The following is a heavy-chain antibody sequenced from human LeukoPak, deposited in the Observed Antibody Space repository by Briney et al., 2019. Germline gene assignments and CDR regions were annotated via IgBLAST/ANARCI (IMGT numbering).Heavy chain of an antibody. D-gene: IGHD3-10*01. CDR2: ISYDGSNK. CDR1: GFTFSSYA. CDR3: ARASGYGSGRYRNTNLDY. J-gene: IGHJ4*02. Sequence: PGRSLRLSCAASGFTFSSYAMHWVRQAPGKGLEWVAVISYDGSNKYYADSVKGRFTISRDNSKNTLYLQMNSLRPEDAAVYYCARASGYGSGRYRNTNLDYWGQGTLVTVSS. V-gene: IGHV3-30-3*01.